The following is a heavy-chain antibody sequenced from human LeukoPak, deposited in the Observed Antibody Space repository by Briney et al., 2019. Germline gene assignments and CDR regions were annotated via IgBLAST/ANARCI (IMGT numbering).Heavy chain of an antibody. CDR3: ARDHVDIVVVPAATEGYYYGMDV. CDR1: GFTFSSYA. J-gene: IGHJ6*02. CDR2: INSGGST. Sequence: PGGSLRLSCAASGFTFSSYAMSWVRQAPGKGLEWVSAINSGGSTYYADSVKGRFTISRDNSKNTLYLQMNSLRAEDTAVYYCARDHVDIVVVPAATEGYYYGMDVWGQGTTVTVSS. D-gene: IGHD2-2*03. V-gene: IGHV3-23*01.